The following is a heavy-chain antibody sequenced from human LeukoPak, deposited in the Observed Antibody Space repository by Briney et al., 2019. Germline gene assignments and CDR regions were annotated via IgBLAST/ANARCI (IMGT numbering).Heavy chain of an antibody. CDR2: ISAYNGNT. J-gene: IGHJ5*02. D-gene: IGHD2-15*01. V-gene: IGHV1-18*01. CDR1: GYTFTSYG. Sequence: ASVKVSCKASGYTFTSYGISWVRQAPGQGLEWMGWISAYNGNTNYAQKLQGRVTMTTDTSTSTAYMELRSLRSDDTAVYYCAGAHLVAATPSTGFDPWGQGTLVTVSS. CDR3: AGAHLVAATPSTGFDP.